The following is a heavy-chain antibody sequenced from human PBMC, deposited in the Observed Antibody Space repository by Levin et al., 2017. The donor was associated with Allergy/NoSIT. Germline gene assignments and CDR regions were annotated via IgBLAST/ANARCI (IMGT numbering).Heavy chain of an antibody. CDR1: GFTFSSHY. J-gene: IGHJ4*02. CDR3: ARFMAPGY. CDR2: VNPDGTAT. V-gene: IGHV3-74*01. D-gene: IGHD5-24*01. Sequence: ASVKVSCAASGFTFSSHYMHWVRQAPGKGLVWVSLVNPDGTATSYADSVKGRFTISRDNAKNTLHLQMNSLRAEDTAVYYCARFMAPGYWGQGTLVTVSS.